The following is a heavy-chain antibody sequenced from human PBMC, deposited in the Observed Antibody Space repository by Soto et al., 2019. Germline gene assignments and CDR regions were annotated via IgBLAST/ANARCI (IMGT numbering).Heavy chain of an antibody. CDR3: ARILFGRSVAGGYFYMDV. CDR1: GFSLSNGKVG. Sequence: HVTLKESGPVLVKPTETLTLTCTVSGFSLSNGKVGVSWISQPPGKALEWLAHIFSNDEKSYRTSLKSRLTIAEDTAKSQVVLTMTNVDPVDTATYYCARILFGRSVAGGYFYMDVWGKVTTGTGSS. D-gene: IGHD6-19*01. V-gene: IGHV2-26*01. CDR2: IFSNDEK. J-gene: IGHJ6*03.